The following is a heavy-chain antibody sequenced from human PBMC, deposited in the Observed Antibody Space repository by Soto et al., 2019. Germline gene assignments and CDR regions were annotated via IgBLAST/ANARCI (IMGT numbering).Heavy chain of an antibody. CDR1: GFTFSSFW. CDR3: ARSSAHRHF. D-gene: IGHD3-10*01. J-gene: IGHJ1*01. V-gene: IGHV3-7*01. Sequence: EVQLVESGGGLVQPGGSLRLSCAASGFTFSSFWMTWVRQAPGKGLECVANINAGGSEKYYVDSAKGRFTISRDNAKNSLDLQMNSLRVENTAVYYCARSSAHRHFWGQGTLVTVSS. CDR2: INAGGSEK.